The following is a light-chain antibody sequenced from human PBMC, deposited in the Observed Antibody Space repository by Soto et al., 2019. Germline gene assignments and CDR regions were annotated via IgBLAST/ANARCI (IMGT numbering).Light chain of an antibody. CDR2: DVT. Sequence: QSALTQPRSVSGSPGQSVTISFTGTSRDVGNYNYVSWYQQHPGKAPKLMIYDVTKRPSGVPDRFSGSKSGNTASLTVSGLQAEDEADYYCCSYAGSYTHVVFGGGTKLTVL. J-gene: IGLJ2*01. CDR3: CSYAGSYTHVV. V-gene: IGLV2-11*01. CDR1: SRDVGNYNY.